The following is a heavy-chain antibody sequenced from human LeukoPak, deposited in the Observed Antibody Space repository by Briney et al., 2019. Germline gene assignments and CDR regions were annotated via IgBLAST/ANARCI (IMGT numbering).Heavy chain of an antibody. Sequence: SETLSLTCTVSGGSISGYYWSWIRQPPGKGLEWIGHIYYSGSTNYNPSLKSRVTISVDTSKNQFSLKLSSVTAADTAEYYCARVGTYGSGSYLSWLDYWGQGTLVTVSS. CDR3: ARVGTYGSGSYLSWLDY. V-gene: IGHV4-59*01. CDR1: GGSISGYY. D-gene: IGHD3-10*01. CDR2: IYYSGST. J-gene: IGHJ4*02.